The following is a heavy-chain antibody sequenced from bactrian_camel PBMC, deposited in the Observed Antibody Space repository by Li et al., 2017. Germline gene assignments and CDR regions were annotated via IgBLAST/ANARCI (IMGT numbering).Heavy chain of an antibody. Sequence: VQLVESGGGSVQAGGSLRLSCVVSGDPRHAACMGWFREAPEKEREGVATSYLSTTMYADSVKGRFTISKDNAKNTLYLQMNSLKPEDTDMYTCAAAQQLSANLMLNSFYYRHWGQGTQVTVS. D-gene: IGHD2*01. V-gene: IGHV3-2*01. J-gene: IGHJ4*01. CDR3: AAAQQLSANLMLNSFYYRH. CDR2: SYLSTT. CDR1: GDPRHAAC.